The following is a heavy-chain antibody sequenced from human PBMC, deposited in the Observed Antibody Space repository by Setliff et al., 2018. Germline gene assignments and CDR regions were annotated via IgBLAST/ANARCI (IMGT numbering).Heavy chain of an antibody. CDR3: ARDPQKTGDGKHAFDI. CDR1: GYTFTGYY. V-gene: IGHV1-2*02. CDR2: INPNSGGT. Sequence: ASVKVSCKASGYTFTGYYMHWVRQAPGQGLEWMGWINPNSGGTNYAQKFQGRVTMTRDTSISTAYMELSRLRSDDTAVYYCARDPQKTGDGKHAFDIWGQGAMVTVSS. J-gene: IGHJ3*02. D-gene: IGHD7-27*01.